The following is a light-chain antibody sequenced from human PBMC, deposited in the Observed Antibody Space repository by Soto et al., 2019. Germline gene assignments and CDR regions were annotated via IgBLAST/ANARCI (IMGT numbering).Light chain of an antibody. CDR2: GAS. CDR1: QSVSSSN. Sequence: EIVLTQSPGTLSLSQGERATLSCRASQSVSSSNLAWYQQKPGQAPRILIYGASSRATGIPDRFSGSGSGTDFTLTISRLEPEDFVVYYCQQYGGSPGCTFGQGTKLEIK. V-gene: IGKV3-20*01. J-gene: IGKJ2*02. CDR3: QQYGGSPGCT.